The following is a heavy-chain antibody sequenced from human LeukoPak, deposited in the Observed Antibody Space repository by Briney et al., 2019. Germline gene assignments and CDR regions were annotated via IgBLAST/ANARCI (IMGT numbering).Heavy chain of an antibody. CDR1: GGTFSSYA. CDR3: ARDLRYCSSTSCYQGDGFDP. D-gene: IGHD2-2*01. CDR2: INPIFGIA. Sequence: SVKVSCKASGGTFSSYAISWVRQAPGQGLEWMGRINPIFGIANYAQKFQGRVTITADKSTSTAYMELSSLRSEDTAVYYCARDLRYCSSTSCYQGDGFDPWGQGTLVTVSS. V-gene: IGHV1-69*04. J-gene: IGHJ5*02.